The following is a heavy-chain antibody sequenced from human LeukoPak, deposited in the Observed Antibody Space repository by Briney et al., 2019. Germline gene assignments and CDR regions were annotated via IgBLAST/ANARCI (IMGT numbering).Heavy chain of an antibody. D-gene: IGHD3-10*01. J-gene: IGHJ4*02. V-gene: IGHV4-34*01. Sequence: SETLSLTCAVYGESITAYYWTWIRQPPGKRLEWIGEVRHSGSTNYNPSLKSRVTMSVDMSKNQFSLKLNSVTAADTAVYYCAGATATGTGRAFHYWAQGNLGPV. CDR1: GESITAYY. CDR2: VRHSGST. CDR3: AGATATGTGRAFHY.